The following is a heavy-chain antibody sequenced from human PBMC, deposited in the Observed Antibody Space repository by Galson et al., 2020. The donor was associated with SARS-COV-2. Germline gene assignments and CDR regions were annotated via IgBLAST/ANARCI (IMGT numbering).Heavy chain of an antibody. J-gene: IGHJ4*02. D-gene: IGHD3-3*01. CDR1: GGSFSGYY. CDR2: INHSGST. CDR3: ARGFRGLRFLEWLLYCDY. V-gene: IGHV4-34*01. Sequence: SETLSLTCAVYGGSFSGYYWSWLRQPPGKGLEWIGEINHSGSTNYNPSLKSRVTISVDTSKNQFSLKLSSVTAADTAVYYCARGFRGLRFLEWLLYCDYWGQGTLVTVSS.